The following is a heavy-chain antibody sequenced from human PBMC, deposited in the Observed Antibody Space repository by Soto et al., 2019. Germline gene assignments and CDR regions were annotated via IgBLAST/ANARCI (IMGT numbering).Heavy chain of an antibody. CDR3: ARSHGDNWGSPDYFDY. Sequence: QVQLQESGPGLVKPSQTLSLTCTVSGGSISSGGYYWSWIRQHPGKGLEWIGYIYYNGDTYYNPSLKSRVSISIDTSKNQFSLRLTSVTAADTAVYYCARSHGDNWGSPDYFDYWGQGTLVTVSS. V-gene: IGHV4-31*03. CDR1: GGSISSGGYY. J-gene: IGHJ4*02. CDR2: IYYNGDT. D-gene: IGHD7-27*01.